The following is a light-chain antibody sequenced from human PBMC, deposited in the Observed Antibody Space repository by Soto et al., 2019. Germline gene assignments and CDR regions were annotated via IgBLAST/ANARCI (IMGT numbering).Light chain of an antibody. Sequence: QSALTQPRSVSGSPGQSVTISCTGTTSDIGAYNYVSWYQQHPGKAPKLIICGVSKRPSGVPERFSGSKSDSTASLTISGLQDEDGADYYCCSYAGYCTLLFGGGTKVTVL. CDR2: GVS. CDR3: CSYAGYCTLL. CDR1: TSDIGAYNY. V-gene: IGLV2-11*01. J-gene: IGLJ2*01.